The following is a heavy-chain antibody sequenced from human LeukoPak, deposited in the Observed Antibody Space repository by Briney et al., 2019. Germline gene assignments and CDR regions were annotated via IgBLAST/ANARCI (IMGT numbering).Heavy chain of an antibody. CDR2: ISSSGSSV. Sequence: GGSLRLSCAASGFTFSDYYMGWIRQAPGKGLEWVSYISSSGSSVYYADSVKGRFTISRDNAKNSLYLQMNSLRAEDTAVYYCARDPLRSPTVAYYFDYWGQGTLVTVSS. J-gene: IGHJ4*02. CDR3: ARDPLRSPTVAYYFDY. V-gene: IGHV3-11*04. CDR1: GFTFSDYY. D-gene: IGHD4-23*01.